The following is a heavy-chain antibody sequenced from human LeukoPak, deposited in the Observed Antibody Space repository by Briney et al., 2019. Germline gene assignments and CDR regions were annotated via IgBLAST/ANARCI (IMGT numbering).Heavy chain of an antibody. V-gene: IGHV3-23*01. J-gene: IGHJ4*02. CDR2: ISGSGGST. CDR1: GFTFRSYE. Sequence: PGGSLRLSCAASGFTFRSYEMSWVRQAPGKGLEWVSAISGSGGSTYYADSVKGRFTISRDNSKNTLYLQMNSLRAEDTAVYYCASPEGYDSRIKGEYWGQGTLVTVSS. D-gene: IGHD3-22*01. CDR3: ASPEGYDSRIKGEY.